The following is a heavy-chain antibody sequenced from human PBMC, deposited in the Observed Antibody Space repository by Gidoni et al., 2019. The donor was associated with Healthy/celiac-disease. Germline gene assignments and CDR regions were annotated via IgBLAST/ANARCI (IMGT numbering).Heavy chain of an antibody. CDR2: IKSKTDGGTT. Sequence: EVQLVESGGGLVKPGGSLRLSCAASGFTFSNAWLRWVRQAPGKGLEWVGRIKSKTDGGTTDYAAPVKGRFTISRDDSKNTLYLQMNSLKTEDTAVYYCRWYYDSSGSEDYYYYGMDVWGQGTTVTVSS. CDR3: RWYYDSSGSEDYYYYGMDV. J-gene: IGHJ6*02. V-gene: IGHV3-15*01. CDR1: GFTFSNAW. D-gene: IGHD3-22*01.